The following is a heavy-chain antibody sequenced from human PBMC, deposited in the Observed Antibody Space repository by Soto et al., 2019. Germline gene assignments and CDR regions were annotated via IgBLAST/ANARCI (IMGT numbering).Heavy chain of an antibody. Sequence: VGFLRLSCAASGVTFSSYSMNWVRQAPGKGLEWVSSITSSSSYKYYADSVKGRFTISRDNAKNSLYLQMNSLRAVDSAVYYCARSVLRFLVGVPYYWGQGTLVTVSS. J-gene: IGHJ4*02. CDR2: ITSSSSYK. CDR1: GVTFSSYS. D-gene: IGHD3-3*01. V-gene: IGHV3-21*01. CDR3: ARSVLRFLVGVPYY.